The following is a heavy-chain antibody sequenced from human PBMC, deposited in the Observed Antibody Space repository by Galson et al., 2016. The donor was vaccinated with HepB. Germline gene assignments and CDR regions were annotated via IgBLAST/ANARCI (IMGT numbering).Heavy chain of an antibody. J-gene: IGHJ3*02. D-gene: IGHD4-11*01. V-gene: IGHV1-24*01. CDR2: FAPEHGET. Sequence: SVKVSCKVSGYTLTGLSIHWVRQAPGKGLEWMGGFAPEHGETIYAQKFQDRVTMTEDTSTDTAYMELSSLRSEDTAVYYCTTDHYSARDAFDTWGQGTLVTVSS. CDR1: GYTLTGLS. CDR3: TTDHYSARDAFDT.